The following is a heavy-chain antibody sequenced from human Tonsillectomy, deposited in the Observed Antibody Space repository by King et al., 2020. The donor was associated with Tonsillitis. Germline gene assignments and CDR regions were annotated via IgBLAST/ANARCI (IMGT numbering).Heavy chain of an antibody. V-gene: IGHV4-4*07. J-gene: IGHJ4*02. CDR1: GTSISSYY. CDR3: ARSTFFDFWSGIPYYFDY. Sequence: PLQESGPGLVKPSETLSLTCTVSGTSISSYYWSWIRQPAGKGLEWIGRIYTSGSTTYNPSLKSRVTMLVDTSKNQFSLKLSSVTAADTAVYYCARSTFFDFWSGIPYYFDYWGQGTLVTVSS. D-gene: IGHD3-3*01. CDR2: IYTSGST.